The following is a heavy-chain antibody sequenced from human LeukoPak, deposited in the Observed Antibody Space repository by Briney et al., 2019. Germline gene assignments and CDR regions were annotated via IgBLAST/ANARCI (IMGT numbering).Heavy chain of an antibody. Sequence: GGSLRLSCAASGFTFSTYWMSWVRQAPGKGLEWVANIKQDGSDKYYLDSVKGRFTLSRDYAKNTLYLQMNSLRAEDTAVYYCGRVGITMIRTDAFDIWGQGTMVTVSS. V-gene: IGHV3-7*02. CDR1: GFTFSTYW. D-gene: IGHD3-10*01. CDR3: GRVGITMIRTDAFDI. J-gene: IGHJ3*02. CDR2: IKQDGSDK.